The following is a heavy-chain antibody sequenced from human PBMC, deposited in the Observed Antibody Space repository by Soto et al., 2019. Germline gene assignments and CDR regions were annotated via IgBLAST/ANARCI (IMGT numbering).Heavy chain of an antibody. V-gene: IGHV5-51*01. CDR2: IYPSDSQT. CDR3: ARHGFYGDYSSNYFDP. J-gene: IGHJ5*02. CDR1: GYSFSNWW. D-gene: IGHD4-17*01. Sequence: PGESLKISCKGSGYSFSNWWIAWVRQMPGKGLEYMGIIYPSDSQTRYSPSFQDQVTISADKSISTAYLQWSSLKASDTAIYYCARHGFYGDYSSNYFDPWGQGTLVTVSS.